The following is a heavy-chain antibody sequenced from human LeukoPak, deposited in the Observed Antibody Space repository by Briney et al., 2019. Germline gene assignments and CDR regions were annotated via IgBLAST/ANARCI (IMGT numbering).Heavy chain of an antibody. J-gene: IGHJ6*04. Sequence: GGSLRLSCVDSGLSFNTYAMHWVRQAPGRGLEWVAAISYDGSYTYYRDSVRGRFTISRDNSKNTMYLQMNSLRAEDTAMYYCARALDVWGKGTTVTVSS. CDR2: ISYDGSYT. V-gene: IGHV3-30*04. CDR1: GLSFNTYA. CDR3: ARALDV.